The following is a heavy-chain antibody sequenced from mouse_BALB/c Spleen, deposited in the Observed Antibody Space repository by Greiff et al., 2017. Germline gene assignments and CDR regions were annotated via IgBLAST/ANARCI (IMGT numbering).Heavy chain of an antibody. V-gene: IGHV1-7*01. Sequence: VQLKESGAELAKPGASVKMSCTASGYTFTSYWMHWVQQRPGQGLEWIGYINPSTGYTEYNQKFKDKATLTADKSSSTAYMQLSSLTSEDSAVYYCARSRITMITTPVAWFAYWGQGTLVTVSA. J-gene: IGHJ3*01. D-gene: IGHD2-4*01. CDR2: INPSTGYT. CDR1: GYTFTSYW. CDR3: ARSRITMITTPVAWFAY.